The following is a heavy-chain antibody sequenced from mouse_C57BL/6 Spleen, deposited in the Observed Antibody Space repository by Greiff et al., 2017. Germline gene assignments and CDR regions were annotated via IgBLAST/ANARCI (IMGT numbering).Heavy chain of an antibody. CDR2: IHPNSGST. J-gene: IGHJ4*01. Sequence: QVHVKQSGAELVKPGASVKLSCKASGYTFTSYWMHWVKQRPGQGLEWIGMIHPNSGSTNYNEKFKSKATLTVDKSSSTAYMQLSSLTSEDSAVYYCARGYGSSYDYYAMDYWGQGTSVTVSS. V-gene: IGHV1-64*01. CDR1: GYTFTSYW. D-gene: IGHD1-1*01. CDR3: ARGYGSSYDYYAMDY.